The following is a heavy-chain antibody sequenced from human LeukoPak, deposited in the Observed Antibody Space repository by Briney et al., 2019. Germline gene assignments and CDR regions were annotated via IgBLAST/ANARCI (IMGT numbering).Heavy chain of an antibody. D-gene: IGHD6-13*01. CDR3: ARVAAEQQRAFDY. Sequence: SETLSLTCTVSGGSISSYYWSWIRQPAGKGLEWIGRIYTSGSSNYNPSLKSRVTMSVDTSKHQFSLKLGSVTAADTAVYYCARVAAEQQRAFDYWGRGTLVTVSS. J-gene: IGHJ4*02. CDR2: IYTSGSS. CDR1: GGSISSYY. V-gene: IGHV4-4*07.